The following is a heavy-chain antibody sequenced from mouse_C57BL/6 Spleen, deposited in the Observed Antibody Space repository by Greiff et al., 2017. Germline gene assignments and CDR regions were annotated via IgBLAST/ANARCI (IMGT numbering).Heavy chain of an antibody. CDR3: SYYYGSSPYFDY. J-gene: IGHJ2*01. CDR1: GYTFTDYE. D-gene: IGHD1-1*01. CDR2: IDPETGGT. V-gene: IGHV1-15*01. Sequence: VKLMESGAELVRPGASVTLSCKASGYTFTDYEMHWVKQTPVHGLEWIGAIDPETGGTAYNQKFKGKAILTADKSSSTAYMELRSLTSEDSAVYYCSYYYGSSPYFDYWGQGTTLTVSS.